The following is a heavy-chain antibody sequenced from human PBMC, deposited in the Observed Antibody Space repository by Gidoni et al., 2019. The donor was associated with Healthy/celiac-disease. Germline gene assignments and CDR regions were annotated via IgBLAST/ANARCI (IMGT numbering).Heavy chain of an antibody. D-gene: IGHD4-17*01. CDR3: ARGLRGWYFDL. J-gene: IGHJ2*01. Sequence: EVQLVESGGGLVQPGGSLRLSCAASGFTFSSYWMSWVRQAPGKGLEWVANIKQDGSEKYYVDSVKGRFTISRDNAKNSLYLQMNSLRAEDTAVYDCARGLRGWYFDLWGRGTLVTVSS. CDR2: IKQDGSEK. V-gene: IGHV3-7*01. CDR1: GFTFSSYW.